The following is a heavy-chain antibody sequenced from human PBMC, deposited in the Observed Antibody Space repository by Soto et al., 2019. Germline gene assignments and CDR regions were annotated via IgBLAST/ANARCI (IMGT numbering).Heavy chain of an antibody. CDR2: IYYSGST. Sequence: PSETLSLTCIVSGGSIISSSYYFCCIRQPPGKGLEWIGSIYYSGSTYYNPSLKSRVTISVDTSKNQFSLKLSSVTAADTAVFYCARHRARNWFDPWGQGTLVTVSS. V-gene: IGHV4-39*01. J-gene: IGHJ5*02. D-gene: IGHD6-6*01. CDR1: GGSIISSSYY. CDR3: ARHRARNWFDP.